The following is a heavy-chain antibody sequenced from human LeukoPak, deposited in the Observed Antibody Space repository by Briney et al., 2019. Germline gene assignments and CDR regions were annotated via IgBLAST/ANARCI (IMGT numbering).Heavy chain of an antibody. D-gene: IGHD3-3*01. CDR2: FDPEDGET. Sequence: ASVKVSCKVSGYTLTELSMHWVRQAPGKGLEWMGGFDPEDGETIYAQKFQGRVTMTEDTSTDTAYMELSSLRSEDTAVYYCARDLLVVTIFGVVASTDAFDIWGQGTMVTVSS. J-gene: IGHJ3*02. V-gene: IGHV1-24*01. CDR1: GYTLTELS. CDR3: ARDLLVVTIFGVVASTDAFDI.